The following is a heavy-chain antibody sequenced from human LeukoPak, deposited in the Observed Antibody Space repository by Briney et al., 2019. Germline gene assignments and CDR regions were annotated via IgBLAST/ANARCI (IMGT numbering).Heavy chain of an antibody. V-gene: IGHV3-30*02. CDR1: GFTFSSYG. CDR2: IRYDGSNK. Sequence: GGSLRLSCAASGFTFSSYGMHWVRQAPGKGLEWVAFIRYDGSNKYYADSVKGRFTISRDNSKNMLYLQMSSLRAEDTAVYYCLAGMDVWGQGTTVTVSS. CDR3: LAGMDV. J-gene: IGHJ6*02.